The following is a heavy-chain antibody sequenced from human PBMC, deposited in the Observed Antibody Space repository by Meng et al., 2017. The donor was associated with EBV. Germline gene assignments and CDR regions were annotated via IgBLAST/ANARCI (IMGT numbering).Heavy chain of an antibody. CDR1: GYTFTSYA. D-gene: IGHD2-15*01. Sequence: VQAVQSGAEVKKPGASVKVACKASGYTFTSYAMHWVRQAPGQRLEWMGWINAGNGNTIYSQKFQGRVTITRDTSASTAYMELSSLRSEDTAVYYCARRGGVADWFDPWGQGTLVTVSS. CDR3: ARRGGVADWFDP. J-gene: IGHJ5*02. V-gene: IGHV1-3*01. CDR2: INAGNGNT.